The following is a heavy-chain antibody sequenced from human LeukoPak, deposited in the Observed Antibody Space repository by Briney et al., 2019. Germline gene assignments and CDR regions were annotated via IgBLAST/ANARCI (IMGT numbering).Heavy chain of an antibody. J-gene: IGHJ4*02. CDR2: ISGSGGST. V-gene: IGHV3-23*01. D-gene: IGHD6-19*01. CDR3: AKGSMGSGWYRIPFDY. CDR1: GFTFSSYA. Sequence: PGGSLRLSCAASGFTFSSYAMSWVRQAPGKGLEWVSAISGSGGSTYYADSVKGRFTISRDNSKNTLYLQMNSLRAEDTAVYYCAKGSMGSGWYRIPFDYWGQGTLVTVSS.